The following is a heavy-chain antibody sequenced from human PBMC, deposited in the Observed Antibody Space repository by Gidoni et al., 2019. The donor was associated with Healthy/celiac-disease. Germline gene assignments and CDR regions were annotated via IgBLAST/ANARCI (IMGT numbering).Heavy chain of an antibody. CDR2: IYYSGSP. CDR3: ASFSTFYYYYGMDV. V-gene: IGHV4-39*01. J-gene: IGHJ6*02. CDR1: GGYISSSSYY. Sequence: QLQLQESGPGLVKPSETLSLTCTVSGGYISSSSYYWGWIRQPPGKGLEWIGSIYYSGSPYYNPSLKSRVTISVDTSKNQFSRKLSSVTAADTAVYYCASFSTFYYYYGMDVWGQGTTVTVSS.